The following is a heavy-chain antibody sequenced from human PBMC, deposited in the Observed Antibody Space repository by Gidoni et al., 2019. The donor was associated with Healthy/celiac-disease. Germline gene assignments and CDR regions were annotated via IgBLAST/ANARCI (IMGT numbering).Heavy chain of an antibody. CDR3: AKTPNYGDYDY. CDR1: GFTFSSYA. Sequence: EVQLLESGGGLVQPGGSLRLYCAASGFTFSSYAMSWVRQSPGKGLGWVSAISGSGGSTYYADSAKGRFTISRDNSKNTLYLQMNSLRAEDTAVYYCAKTPNYGDYDYWGQGTLVTVSS. D-gene: IGHD4-17*01. J-gene: IGHJ4*02. CDR2: ISGSGGST. V-gene: IGHV3-23*01.